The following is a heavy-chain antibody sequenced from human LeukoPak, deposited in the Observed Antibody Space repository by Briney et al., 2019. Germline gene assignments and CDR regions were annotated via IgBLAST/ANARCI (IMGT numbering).Heavy chain of an antibody. CDR3: ARSVYGDYVSVYYYYYMDV. V-gene: IGHV4-39*07. CDR1: GGSISSSSYY. CDR2: IYYSGST. Sequence: PSETLSLTCTVSGGSISSSSYYWGWIRQPTGKGPEWIGSIYYSGSTYYNPSLKSRVTISVDTSKNQFSLKLSSVTAADTAVYYCARSVYGDYVSVYYYYYMDVWGKGTTVTVSS. J-gene: IGHJ6*03. D-gene: IGHD4-17*01.